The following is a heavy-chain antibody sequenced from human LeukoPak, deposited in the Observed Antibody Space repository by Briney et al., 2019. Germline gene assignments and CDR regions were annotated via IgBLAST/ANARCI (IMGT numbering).Heavy chain of an antibody. CDR3: LTGDYDFWSGFYSPNHYFDY. CDR1: GFTFSNAW. V-gene: IGHV3-15*01. J-gene: IGHJ4*02. D-gene: IGHD3-3*01. CDR2: IKSKTDGGTT. Sequence: GGSLRLSCAASGFTFSNAWMSWVRQAPGKGLEWVGRIKSKTDGGTTDYAAPVKGRFTISRDDSKNTLYLQMNSLKTEDTAVYYCLTGDYDFWSGFYSPNHYFDYWGQGTLVTVSS.